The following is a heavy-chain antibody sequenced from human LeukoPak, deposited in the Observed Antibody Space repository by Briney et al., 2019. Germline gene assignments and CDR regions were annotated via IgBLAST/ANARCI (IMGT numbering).Heavy chain of an antibody. J-gene: IGHJ4*02. Sequence: SETLSLTCTVSGGSISSYYWSWIRQPAGKGLEWIGRIYTSGSTNYNPSLKSRVTMSVDTSKNQFSLKLSSVTAADTAVYYCARGPSTGWERYYYFDYWGREPWSPSPQ. CDR2: IYTSGST. D-gene: IGHD1-26*01. CDR1: GGSISSYY. V-gene: IGHV4-4*07. CDR3: ARGPSTGWERYYYFDY.